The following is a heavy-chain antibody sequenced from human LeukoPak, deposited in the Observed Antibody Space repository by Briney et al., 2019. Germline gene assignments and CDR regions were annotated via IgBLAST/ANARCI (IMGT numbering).Heavy chain of an antibody. CDR3: ARRSQWEPQGFDY. V-gene: IGHV4-38-2*02. CDR1: GYSISSGYD. D-gene: IGHD1-26*01. J-gene: IGHJ4*02. Sequence: KSSETLSLTCTVSGYSISSGYDWGWIRQPPGKGLEWIGSIYYRRTTYYNPSLKSRDTISVDTSKNQFSLRLSSMTAADTAVYYCARRSQWEPQGFDYWGQGTLVTVSS. CDR2: IYYRRTT.